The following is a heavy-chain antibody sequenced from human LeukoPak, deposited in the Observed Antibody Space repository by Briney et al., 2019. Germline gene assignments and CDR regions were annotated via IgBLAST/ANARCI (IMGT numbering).Heavy chain of an antibody. J-gene: IGHJ4*02. CDR3: ARDLGQQGDYFDY. Sequence: ASVKVSCKASGYTFTSYYMHWVRQASGQGLEWMGIINPSGGSTSYARKFQGRVTMTRDTSTSTVYMELSSLRSEDTAVYYCARDLGQQGDYFDYWGQGTLVTVSS. D-gene: IGHD3-16*01. CDR1: GYTFTSYY. V-gene: IGHV1-46*01. CDR2: INPSGGST.